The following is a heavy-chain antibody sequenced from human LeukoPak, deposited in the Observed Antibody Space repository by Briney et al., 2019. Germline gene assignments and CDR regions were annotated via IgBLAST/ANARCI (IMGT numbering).Heavy chain of an antibody. CDR2: ISYSGST. D-gene: IGHD4-17*01. CDR3: ARVDYGDYSKDFDY. V-gene: IGHV4-39*07. CDR1: GGSINSDSYF. J-gene: IGHJ4*02. Sequence: SETLSLTCTVSGGSINSDSYFWDWIRQPPGKGLEWIGTISYSGSTYYNPSLKSRVTMSVDTSKNQFSLKVNSMTAADTAVYYCARVDYGDYSKDFDYWGQGTLVTVSS.